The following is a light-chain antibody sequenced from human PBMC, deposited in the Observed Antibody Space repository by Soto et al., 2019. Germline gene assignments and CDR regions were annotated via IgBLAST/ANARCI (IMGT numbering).Light chain of an antibody. CDR2: GAP. Sequence: EIVMTQSPATLSVSPGERATLSCRASQSVSSNLAWYQQKPGQAPRLLIYGAPTRATGIPARFSGSGSGTAFTLTISSLQSEDFALYYCQQYNNWPPYTFGQGTKLEIK. J-gene: IGKJ2*01. V-gene: IGKV3-15*01. CDR3: QQYNNWPPYT. CDR1: QSVSSN.